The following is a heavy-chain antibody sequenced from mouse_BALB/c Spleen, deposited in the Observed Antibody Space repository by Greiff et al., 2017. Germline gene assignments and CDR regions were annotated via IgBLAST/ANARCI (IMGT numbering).Heavy chain of an antibody. Sequence: VQLQQSGPGLVAPSQSLSITCTVSGFSLTSYGVHWVRQPPGKGLEWLGVIWAGGSTNYNSALMSRLSISKDNSKSQVFLKMNSLQTDDTAMYYCAREGGDSNWYFDVWGAGTTVTVSS. D-gene: IGHD2-13*01. CDR3: AREGGDSNWYFDV. V-gene: IGHV2-9*02. CDR1: GFSLTSYG. CDR2: IWAGGST. J-gene: IGHJ1*01.